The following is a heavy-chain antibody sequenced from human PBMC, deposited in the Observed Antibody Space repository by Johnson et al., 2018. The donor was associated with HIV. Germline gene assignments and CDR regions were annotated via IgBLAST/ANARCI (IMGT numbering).Heavy chain of an antibody. Sequence: VQLVESGGGLVQPGRSLRLSCAASGFTFDDYAMHWVRQAPGKGLEWVSGISWNSGSIGYADSVKGRFTISRDNSKNSLYLQMNSLRTEDTALYYCAKDGSCDVRGAFDIWGQGTMVTVSS. CDR3: AKDGSCDVRGAFDI. CDR1: GFTFDDYA. V-gene: IGHV3-9*01. D-gene: IGHD3-10*02. J-gene: IGHJ3*02. CDR2: ISWNSGSI.